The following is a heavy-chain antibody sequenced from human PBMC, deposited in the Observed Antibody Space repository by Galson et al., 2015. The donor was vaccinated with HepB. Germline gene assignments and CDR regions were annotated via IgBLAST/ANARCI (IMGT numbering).Heavy chain of an antibody. CDR1: GFTFSSYG. V-gene: IGHV3-30*18. CDR2: MSSDGSNK. D-gene: IGHD5-18*01. J-gene: IGHJ5*02. Sequence: SLRLSCAASGFTFSSYGIHWVRRAPGKGLEWVAVMSSDGSNKFYADSVKGRFTISRDNSKNTLYLQMNSLRTEDTAVYYCAKDPASDTPLLRNFFDPWGQGTLVTVSS. CDR3: AKDPASDTPLLRNFFDP.